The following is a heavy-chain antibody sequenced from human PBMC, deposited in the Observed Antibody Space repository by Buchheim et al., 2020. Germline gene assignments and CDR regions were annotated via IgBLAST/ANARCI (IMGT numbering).Heavy chain of an antibody. V-gene: IGHV3-48*02. CDR3: AREYYDFWSGYSYYYYGMDV. Sequence: EVQLVESGGGLVQPGGSLRLSCAASGFTFSGYSMNWVRQAPGKGLEWVSYISTSSTTIYYADSVKGRFTISRDNAKNSLYLQMNSLRDEDTAVYYCAREYYDFWSGYSYYYYGMDVWGQGTT. CDR1: GFTFSGYS. D-gene: IGHD3-3*01. J-gene: IGHJ6*02. CDR2: ISTSSTTI.